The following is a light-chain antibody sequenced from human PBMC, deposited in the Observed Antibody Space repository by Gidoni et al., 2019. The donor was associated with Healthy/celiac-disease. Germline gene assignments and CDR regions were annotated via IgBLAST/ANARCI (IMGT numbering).Light chain of an antibody. CDR3: QKYNSAPLT. CDR2: AAS. Sequence: IQMTQSPSSLSASVGDRVTITCRASQGISNYLAWYQQKPGKVPKLLIYAASTLQSGVSSRFSGSGAATDFTLTISSLHPEDVATYYCQKYNSAPLTFGGGTKVEIK. CDR1: QGISNY. V-gene: IGKV1-27*01. J-gene: IGKJ4*01.